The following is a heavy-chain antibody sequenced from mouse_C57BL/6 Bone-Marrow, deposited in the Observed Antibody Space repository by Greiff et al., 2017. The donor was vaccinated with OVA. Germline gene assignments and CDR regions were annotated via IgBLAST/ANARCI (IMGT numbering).Heavy chain of an antibody. CDR3: ARTETAQAPVAY. Sequence: QVQLQQSGAELAKPGASVKLSCKASGYTFTSYWMHWVKQRPGQGLEWIGYINPSSGYTKYNQKFKDKATLTADKSSSTAYMQLSSLTDEDAAVYYCARTETAQAPVAYWGQGTLVTVAA. V-gene: IGHV1-7*01. D-gene: IGHD3-2*02. CDR2: INPSSGYT. CDR1: GYTFTSYW. J-gene: IGHJ3*01.